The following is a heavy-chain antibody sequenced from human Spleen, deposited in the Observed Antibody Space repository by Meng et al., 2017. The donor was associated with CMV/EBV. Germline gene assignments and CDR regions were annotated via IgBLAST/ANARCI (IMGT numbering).Heavy chain of an antibody. D-gene: IGHD5-18*01. Sequence: VELPQSCPGLLKPSAPLSPTCAFYVGSFSVYYWSWIRQPPGKGLEWIGEINHSGSTNSNPSLKSRVTISVDTSKNQFSLKLSSVTAADTAVYYCARGPRSGYSYAGPFDYWGQGTLVTVSS. V-gene: IGHV4-34*01. CDR2: INHSGST. CDR3: ARGPRSGYSYAGPFDY. CDR1: VGSFSVYY. J-gene: IGHJ4*02.